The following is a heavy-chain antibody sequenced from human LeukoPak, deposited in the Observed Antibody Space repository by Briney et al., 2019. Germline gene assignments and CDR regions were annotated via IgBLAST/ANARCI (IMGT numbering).Heavy chain of an antibody. CDR3: AGDYGDYEGVSDI. V-gene: IGHV4-61*01. Sequence: SETLSLTCTVSGGSVSSGSHYWSWIRQSPGKGLEWIALILYGGSTNYNPSLNSRVSISLDTSKNQFSLKLSSVTAADTAVYYCAGDYGDYEGVSDIWGQGTKVTVSS. CDR2: ILYGGST. CDR1: GGSVSSGSHY. D-gene: IGHD4-17*01. J-gene: IGHJ3*02.